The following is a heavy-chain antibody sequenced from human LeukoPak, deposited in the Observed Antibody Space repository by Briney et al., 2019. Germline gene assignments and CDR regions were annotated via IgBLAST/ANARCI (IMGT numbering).Heavy chain of an antibody. Sequence: ASVKVSCKVSGYTFTDYYMHWVRQAPGQGLEWMGWINPNSGGTNYAQKFQGRVTMTRDTSISTAYMELSRLRSDDTAVYYCARDFEEWELPAYWGQGTLVTVSS. J-gene: IGHJ4*02. CDR1: GYTFTDYY. D-gene: IGHD1-26*01. CDR3: ARDFEEWELPAY. V-gene: IGHV1-2*02. CDR2: INPNSGGT.